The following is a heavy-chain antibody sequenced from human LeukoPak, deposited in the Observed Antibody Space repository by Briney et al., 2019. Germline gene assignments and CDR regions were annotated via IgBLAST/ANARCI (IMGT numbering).Heavy chain of an antibody. Sequence: GSVKLSCTASGYTFTSYAINWVRQATGQGLEWMGWMNRNSGNTGYAQTVQGRFTMTRNNSISTVYMELSSLRSEDTAVYYCARDNRGSSGSYYSGMTDYWGQGTLVTVSS. V-gene: IGHV1-8*01. J-gene: IGHJ4*02. CDR1: GYTFTSYA. D-gene: IGHD3-10*01. CDR2: MNRNSGNT. CDR3: ARDNRGSSGSYYSGMTDY.